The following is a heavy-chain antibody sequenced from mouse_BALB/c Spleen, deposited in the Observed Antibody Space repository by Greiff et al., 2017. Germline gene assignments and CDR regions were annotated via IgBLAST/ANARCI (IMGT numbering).Heavy chain of an antibody. Sequence: QVQLKESGPGLVQPSQSLSITCTVSGFSLTSYGVHWVRQSPGKGLEWLGVIWSGGSTDYNAAFISRLSISKDNSKSQVFFKMNSLQANDTAIYYCAREGRGNYGSAMDYWGQGTSVTVSS. D-gene: IGHD2-1*01. J-gene: IGHJ4*01. CDR2: IWSGGST. CDR1: GFSLTSYG. CDR3: AREGRGNYGSAMDY. V-gene: IGHV2-2*02.